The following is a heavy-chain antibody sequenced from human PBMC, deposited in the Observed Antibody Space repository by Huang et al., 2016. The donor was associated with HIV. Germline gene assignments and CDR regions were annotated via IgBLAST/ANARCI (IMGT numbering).Heavy chain of an antibody. CDR2: IKEDESEK. J-gene: IGHJ6*02. V-gene: IGHV3-7*02. CDR1: TFRFGAYW. D-gene: IGHD1-7*01. CDR3: ATKTAAMDI. Sequence: VESGGRLVQPGGSIRLSCVGSTFRFGAYWMSWVRQAPGKGLEGVDNIKEDESEKYYVESVKGRFNISRDNAKKVLFLEMNNVRVEDTATYYCATKTAAMDIWGQGTTVTVS.